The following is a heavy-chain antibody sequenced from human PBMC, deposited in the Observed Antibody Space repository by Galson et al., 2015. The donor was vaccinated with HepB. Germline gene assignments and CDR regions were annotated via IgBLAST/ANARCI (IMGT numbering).Heavy chain of an antibody. D-gene: IGHD3-22*01. J-gene: IGHJ4*02. V-gene: IGHV2-5*02. Sequence: PALVKPTQTLALTCTFSGFSLSTRGVGVGWIRQPPGKAPEWLALIYWDDDKRYNPSLMTRLTIIKDTSKNQVVLIMTNMDPVDTATYYCAHRRNYYDSSIFDYWGQGTLVTVSS. CDR3: AHRRNYYDSSIFDY. CDR2: IYWDDDK. CDR1: GFSLSTRGVG.